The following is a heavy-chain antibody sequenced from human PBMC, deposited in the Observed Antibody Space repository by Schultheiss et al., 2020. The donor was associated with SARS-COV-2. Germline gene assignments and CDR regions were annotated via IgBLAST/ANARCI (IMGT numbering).Heavy chain of an antibody. CDR1: GFTFSNAW. CDR3: TTDLERITMMSGGDY. J-gene: IGHJ4*02. CDR2: IKSKTDGGTT. Sequence: GESLKISCAASGFTFSNAWMNWVRQAPGKGLEWVGRIKSKTDGGTTDYAAPVKGRVTISRDDSKNTLYLQMNSLKTEDTAVYYCTTDLERITMMSGGDYWGQGTLVTVSS. D-gene: IGHD3-22*01. V-gene: IGHV3-15*07.